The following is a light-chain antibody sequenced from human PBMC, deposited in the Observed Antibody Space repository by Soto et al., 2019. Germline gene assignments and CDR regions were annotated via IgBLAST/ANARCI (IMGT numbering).Light chain of an antibody. Sequence: DIQMSQSPSTLSASVGGRVTITCRASQGTGDWLAWYQQKPGKAPKLLIYKTSTLEGGVPSRFSGSGSETEFTLTISSLQPDDFATYYCQQYSSYPLTFGGGTMVDIK. CDR2: KTS. CDR3: QQYSSYPLT. J-gene: IGKJ4*01. V-gene: IGKV1-5*03. CDR1: QGTGDW.